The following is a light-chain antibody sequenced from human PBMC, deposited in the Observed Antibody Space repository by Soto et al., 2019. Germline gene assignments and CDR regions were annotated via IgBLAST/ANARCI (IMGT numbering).Light chain of an antibody. Sequence: DIQMTQSPATLSASLGDIVTIPCRASQSISSWFAWYQQKPGKAPKLLIYDASSLASGVPSRLSGSGSAKEFPLTISSLPHDDSPNYYCQQYNNPPTFGQGTKVDIK. V-gene: IGKV1-5*01. CDR2: DAS. J-gene: IGKJ1*01. CDR1: QSISSW. CDR3: QQYNNPPT.